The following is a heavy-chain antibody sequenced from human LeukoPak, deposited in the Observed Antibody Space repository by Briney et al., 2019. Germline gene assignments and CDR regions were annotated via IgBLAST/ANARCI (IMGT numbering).Heavy chain of an antibody. Sequence: ASVKVSCKASGYTFTSYDIHWVRQATGQGLEWMGWMNPNSGKTGYAQRFQGRVTMTRNTSITTAYMELSSLRSEDTVMYYCASLIQNVYYGSEGAGYFDLWGRGTLVTVSS. D-gene: IGHD3-10*01. V-gene: IGHV1-8*01. CDR1: GYTFTSYD. CDR2: MNPNSGKT. J-gene: IGHJ2*01. CDR3: ASLIQNVYYGSEGAGYFDL.